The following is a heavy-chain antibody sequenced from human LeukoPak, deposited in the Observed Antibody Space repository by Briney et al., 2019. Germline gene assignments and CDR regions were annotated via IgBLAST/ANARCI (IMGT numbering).Heavy chain of an antibody. CDR2: ISSSSSTI. CDR3: ARGITIFGVVITDP. Sequence: GGSLRLSCAASGFTFSSYSMNWVRQAPGKGLEWVSYISSSSSTIYYADSVKGRFTISRDNAKNSLYLQMNSLRAEDTAVYYCARGITIFGVVITDPWGQGTLVTVSS. J-gene: IGHJ5*02. CDR1: GFTFSSYS. D-gene: IGHD3-3*01. V-gene: IGHV3-48*01.